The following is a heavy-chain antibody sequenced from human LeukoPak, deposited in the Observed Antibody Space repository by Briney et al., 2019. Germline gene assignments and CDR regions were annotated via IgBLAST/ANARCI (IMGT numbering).Heavy chain of an antibody. J-gene: IGHJ6*03. CDR1: GGSISSYY. CDR2: IYTSGST. V-gene: IGHV4-4*07. Sequence: SEILSLTCTVSGGSISSYYWSWIRQPAGKGLEWIGRIYTSGSTNYNPSLKSRVTMSVDTSKNQFSLKLSSVSAADTAVFYCARVSVRPYYYYMDVWGKGTTVTISS. CDR3: ARVSVRPYYYYMDV. D-gene: IGHD3-10*01.